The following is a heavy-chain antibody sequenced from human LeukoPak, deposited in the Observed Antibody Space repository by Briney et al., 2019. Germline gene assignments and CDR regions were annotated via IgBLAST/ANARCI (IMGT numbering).Heavy chain of an antibody. J-gene: IGHJ3*02. CDR1: GFTFSSYE. D-gene: IGHD3-10*01. CDR3: ARSRLLWFGELLPHDAFDI. Sequence: PGGSLRLSCAASGFTFSSYEMNWVRQAPGKGLEWVSYISSSGSTIYYADSVKGRFTISRDNAKNSLYLQMNSLRAEDTAVYYCARSRLLWFGELLPHDAFDIWGQGTMVTVSS. CDR2: ISSSGSTI. V-gene: IGHV3-48*03.